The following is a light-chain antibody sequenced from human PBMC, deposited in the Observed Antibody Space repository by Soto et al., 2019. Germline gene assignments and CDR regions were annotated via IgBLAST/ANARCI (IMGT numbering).Light chain of an antibody. Sequence: QSALTQPASVSGSPGRWITISCTGTSSDVGAYNYVSWYQQHPGKAPELMIYDVSNRPSGVSNRFSGSKSGNTASLTISGLQAEDEADYYCSSYTSSSTLGYVFGTGTKVTVL. CDR1: SSDVGAYNY. CDR2: DVS. CDR3: SSYTSSSTLGYV. J-gene: IGLJ1*01. V-gene: IGLV2-14*01.